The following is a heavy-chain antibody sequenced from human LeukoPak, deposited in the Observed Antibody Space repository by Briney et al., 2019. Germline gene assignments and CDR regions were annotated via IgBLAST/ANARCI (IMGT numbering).Heavy chain of an antibody. V-gene: IGHV4-34*01. CDR3: ARRGYRPYYYYYGMDV. Sequence: PSETLSLTCAVYGGSFSGYYWSWIRQPPGKGLEWIGEINHSGSTNYNPSLKSRVTISVDTSKNQFSLKLSSVTAADTAVHYCARRGYRPYYYYYGMDVWGQGTTVTVSS. D-gene: IGHD3-22*01. CDR2: INHSGST. J-gene: IGHJ6*02. CDR1: GGSFSGYY.